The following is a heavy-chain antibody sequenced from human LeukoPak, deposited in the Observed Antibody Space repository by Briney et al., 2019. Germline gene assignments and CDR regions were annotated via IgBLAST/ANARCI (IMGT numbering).Heavy chain of an antibody. CDR3: AKGTSSSCYSAPNY. V-gene: IGHV3-30-3*01. CDR2: ISKDGSDK. Sequence: GGSLRLSCAASGFTFSDYAMHWVRQAPGKGLEWVAVISKDGSDKYYPGSVRGRFTISRDNSKNTLSLQLNSLRAEDTAVYYCAKGTSSSCYSAPNYWGQGTLVTVSS. CDR1: GFTFSDYA. J-gene: IGHJ4*02. D-gene: IGHD2-15*01.